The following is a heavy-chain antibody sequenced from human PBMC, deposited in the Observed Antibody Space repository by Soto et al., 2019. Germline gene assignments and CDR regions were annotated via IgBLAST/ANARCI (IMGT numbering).Heavy chain of an antibody. CDR3: ARGRFDWNDQSDY. D-gene: IGHD1-1*01. V-gene: IGHV1-8*01. Sequence: ASVKVSCKASGYTFTSYGINWVRQATGQGLEWMGWMNPNSGNTGYAQKFQGRVTMTRNTSISTAYMELSSLRSEDTAVYYCARGRFDWNDQSDYWGQGTLVTVSS. CDR1: GYTFTSYG. CDR2: MNPNSGNT. J-gene: IGHJ4*02.